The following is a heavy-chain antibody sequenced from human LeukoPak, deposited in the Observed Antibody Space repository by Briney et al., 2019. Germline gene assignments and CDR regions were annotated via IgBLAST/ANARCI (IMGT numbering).Heavy chain of an antibody. CDR1: GFTFSSYA. Sequence: PGRSLRLSCAASGFTFSSYAMHWVRQAPGKGLEWVAVISYDGSNKYYADSVKGRFTISRDNSKNTLYLQMNSLRAEDTAVYYCARDFGISYYDSSGDENYFDYWGQGTLVTVSS. CDR3: ARDFGISYYDSSGDENYFDY. CDR2: ISYDGSNK. D-gene: IGHD3-22*01. V-gene: IGHV3-30*04. J-gene: IGHJ4*02.